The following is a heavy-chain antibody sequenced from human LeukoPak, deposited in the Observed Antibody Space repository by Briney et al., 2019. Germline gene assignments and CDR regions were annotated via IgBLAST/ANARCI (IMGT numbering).Heavy chain of an antibody. V-gene: IGHV1-2*02. CDR2: IIPDSGAT. Sequence: ASVKVSCKSSGYTFTDYYMHWVRQAPGQGLEWMGWIIPDSGATNYAQKFQGRVTMTRDTSISTAYLELSSLTSDDTAVYFCARDGAAPGSHNWFDPWGQGTLVTVSS. D-gene: IGHD6-13*01. CDR1: GYTFTDYY. CDR3: ARDGAAPGSHNWFDP. J-gene: IGHJ5*02.